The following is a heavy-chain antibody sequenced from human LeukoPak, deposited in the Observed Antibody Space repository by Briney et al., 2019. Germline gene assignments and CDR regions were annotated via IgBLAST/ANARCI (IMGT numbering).Heavy chain of an antibody. V-gene: IGHV4-4*07. J-gene: IGHJ4*02. Sequence: SETLSLTSIVSGDSISSYSWSWIRQPAGKGLEWIGRCCPSGNPNYNPSLQSRVTMSVDTSKRQFSLKMTSVTAADTAVYYCVRDRRGDYGVDYWGQGTLVTVSS. CDR1: GDSISSYS. CDR2: CCPSGNP. D-gene: IGHD4-17*01. CDR3: VRDRRGDYGVDY.